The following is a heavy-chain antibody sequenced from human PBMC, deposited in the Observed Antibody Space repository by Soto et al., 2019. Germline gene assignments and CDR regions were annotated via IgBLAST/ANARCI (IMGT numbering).Heavy chain of an antibody. CDR1: GFTLSSYA. J-gene: IGHJ6*02. CDR3: AKLSYASSSYYGYYYYGMDV. V-gene: IGHV3-23*01. D-gene: IGHD3-22*01. CDR2: ISGSGGST. Sequence: GGSLRLSCALSGFTLSSYAMSWVRQAPGKGLEWVSAISGSGGSTYYADSVKGRLTISRDNSKNTRYLQMNCLRAEDTTVYYSAKLSYASSSYYGYYYYGMDVWGQGTTVTVSS.